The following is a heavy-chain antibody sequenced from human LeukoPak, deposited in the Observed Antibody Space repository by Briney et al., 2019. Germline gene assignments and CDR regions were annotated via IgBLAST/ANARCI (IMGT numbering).Heavy chain of an antibody. J-gene: IGHJ4*02. CDR2: IYYSGST. Sequence: SETLSLTCTVSGDSISSSSYYWGWIRQPPGKGLEWIGSIYYSGSTYYDPSLKSRVTISVDTSKNQFSLKLSSVTAADTAVYYCARSSSWPQDYDYWGQGTLVTVSS. D-gene: IGHD6-13*01. V-gene: IGHV4-39*01. CDR1: GDSISSSSYY. CDR3: ARSSSWPQDYDY.